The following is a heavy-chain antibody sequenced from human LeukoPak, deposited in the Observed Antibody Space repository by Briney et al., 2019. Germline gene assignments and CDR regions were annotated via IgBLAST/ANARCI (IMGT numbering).Heavy chain of an antibody. J-gene: IGHJ4*02. CDR3: ARGYYGSGKEGYFDY. CDR1: GFTVSSNY. CDR2: IYSGGST. D-gene: IGHD3-10*01. Sequence: PGGSLRLSCAASGFTVSSNYMSWVRQAPGKGLEWVSVIYSGGSTYYADSVKGRFTISRDNAKNSLYLQMNSLRAEDTAVYYCARGYYGSGKEGYFDYWGQGTLVTVSS. V-gene: IGHV3-66*01.